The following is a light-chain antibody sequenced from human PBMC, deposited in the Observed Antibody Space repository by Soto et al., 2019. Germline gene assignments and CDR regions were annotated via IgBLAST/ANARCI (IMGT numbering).Light chain of an antibody. J-gene: IGKJ1*01. V-gene: IGKV3-20*01. Sequence: DIVLTQSPGTLSLSPGGRATLSCRASQSVTSSYLAWYQQKPGQAPRLVIYAASSRAAGIPDRFSGSGSGPDFTLTISRLEPEDFAVYFCHHYDSTSSSWTFGQGTKVEIK. CDR1: QSVTSSY. CDR2: AAS. CDR3: HHYDSTSSSWT.